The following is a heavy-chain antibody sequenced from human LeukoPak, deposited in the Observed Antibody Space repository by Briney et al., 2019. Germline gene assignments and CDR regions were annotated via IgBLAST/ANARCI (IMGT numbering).Heavy chain of an antibody. D-gene: IGHD1-20*01. CDR2: ISPGGDRT. V-gene: IGHV3-23*01. Sequence: HPGGSLRLSCAASGXTFXTYALSWVRQAPXXGLEWVSAISPGGDRTYYADSVKGRFAISRDNSKNTLYLQMNSLRAEGTAVYYCAKSVTVDPWGQGTLVTVSS. J-gene: IGHJ5*02. CDR3: AKSVTVDP. CDR1: GXTFXTYA.